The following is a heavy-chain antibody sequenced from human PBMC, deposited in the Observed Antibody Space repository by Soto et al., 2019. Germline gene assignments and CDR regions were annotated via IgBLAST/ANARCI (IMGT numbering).Heavy chain of an antibody. J-gene: IGHJ6*02. Sequence: KASETLSLTCAVYGGSFSGYYWSWIRQPPGKGLEWIGEINHSGSTNYNPSLKSRVTISVDTSKNQFSLKLSSVTAADTAVYYCARGRSGWPTQYYYYYYGMDVWGQGTTVTVSS. V-gene: IGHV4-34*01. D-gene: IGHD3-10*01. CDR3: ARGRSGWPTQYYYYYYGMDV. CDR1: GGSFSGYY. CDR2: INHSGST.